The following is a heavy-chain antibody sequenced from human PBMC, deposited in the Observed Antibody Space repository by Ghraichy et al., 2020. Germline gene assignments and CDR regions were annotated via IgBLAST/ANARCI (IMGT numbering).Heavy chain of an antibody. CDR2: IFDSWTT. V-gene: IGHV4-59*01. J-gene: IGHJ6*03. D-gene: IGHD3-3*01. CDR1: GVSMSRYY. Sequence: SETLSLTCNVSGVSMSRYYWSWIRHSPGKGLEYIGHIFDSWTTNYNPSLKSRVSTSIDTSKNQISLKLKYVTAADTAVYYCAGWTVTYGVISYYMKFWGKGTTVTVSS. CDR3: AGWTVTYGVISYYMKF.